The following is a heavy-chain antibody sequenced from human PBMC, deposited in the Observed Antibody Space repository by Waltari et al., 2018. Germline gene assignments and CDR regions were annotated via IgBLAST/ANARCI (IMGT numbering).Heavy chain of an antibody. CDR3: ASLWGPPDS. J-gene: IGHJ4*02. CDR1: GFTFSDYW. D-gene: IGHD3-16*01. CDR2: IKKDGSGK. Sequence: VESGGGLVQPGGSLRLSCAAYGFTFSDYWLSWVRQVPGKGLEWVANIKKDGSGKYYVDSVRGRFTISRDNAQNSLSLQMNSLRAEDTAVYYCASLWGPPDSWGQGILVTVSS. V-gene: IGHV3-7*03.